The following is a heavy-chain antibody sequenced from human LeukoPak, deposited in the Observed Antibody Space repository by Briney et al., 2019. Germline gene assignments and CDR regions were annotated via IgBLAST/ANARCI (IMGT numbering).Heavy chain of an antibody. J-gene: IGHJ4*02. CDR1: GFALSNYE. CDR3: ATDYRFYGTNPFFDS. CDR2: ISNSGTAV. D-gene: IGHD2-8*01. Sequence: GGSLRLSCAASGFALSNYEMNWVRQAPGKGLEWLSYISNSGTAVHYADSVKGRFTISRDNAKNSLYLQMNSLRVEDTAIYYCATDYRFYGTNPFFDSWGQGTLVTVSS. V-gene: IGHV3-48*03.